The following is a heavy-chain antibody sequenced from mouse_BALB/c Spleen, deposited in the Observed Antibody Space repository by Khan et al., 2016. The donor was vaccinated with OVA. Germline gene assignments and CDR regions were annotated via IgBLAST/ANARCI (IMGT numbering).Heavy chain of an antibody. CDR1: GYTFTTYW. Sequence: QVQLQQSGAELAKPGASVKMSCKASGYTFTTYWMHWVKQRPGQGLEWIGYINPTSGYTDYNDKFKDRATLSADKSSSTAYMQQNSLTSEDAAVYYCTRDRIDYWGQGTTLTVSS. CDR3: TRDRIDY. J-gene: IGHJ2*01. V-gene: IGHV1-7*01. CDR2: INPTSGYT.